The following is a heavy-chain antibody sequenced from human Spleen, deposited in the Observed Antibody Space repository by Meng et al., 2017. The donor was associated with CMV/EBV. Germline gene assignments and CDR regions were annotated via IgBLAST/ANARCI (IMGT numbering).Heavy chain of an antibody. CDR1: GFTFSNYA. CDR3: ARGLKSHDAISLHDY. Sequence: GESLKISCADSGFTFSNYAMHWVRQAPGKGLEWVAVISYDGSNKYYADSVKGRFTISRDNAKNSLYLRMNSLRAEDTAVYYCARGLKSHDAISLHDYWGQGTLVTVSS. CDR2: ISYDGSNK. J-gene: IGHJ4*02. V-gene: IGHV3-30*04. D-gene: IGHD1-1*01.